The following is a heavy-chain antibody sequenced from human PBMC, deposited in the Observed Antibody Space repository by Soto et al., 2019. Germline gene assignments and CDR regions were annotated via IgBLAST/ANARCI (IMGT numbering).Heavy chain of an antibody. CDR1: GYSFTSCW. Sequence: GESLKISCKGSGYSFTSCWIGWVRQMPGKGLEWMGIIYPGDSDTRYSPSFQGQVTISADKSISTAYLQWSSLKASDTAMYYCASIMGSSSGLYYYGMDVWGQGTTVTVSS. V-gene: IGHV5-51*01. J-gene: IGHJ6*02. D-gene: IGHD6-6*01. CDR3: ASIMGSSSGLYYYGMDV. CDR2: IYPGDSDT.